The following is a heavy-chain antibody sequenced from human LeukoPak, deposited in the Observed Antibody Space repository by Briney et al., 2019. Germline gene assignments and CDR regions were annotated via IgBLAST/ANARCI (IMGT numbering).Heavy chain of an antibody. D-gene: IGHD2-2*01. J-gene: IGHJ6*03. CDR2: MNPNSGNT. CDR1: GYTFTSYD. V-gene: IGHV1-8*01. Sequence: ASVKVSCKASGYTFTSYDINWVRQATGQGLEWMGWMNPNSGNTGYAQKFQGRVTMTRNTSISTAYMELSGLRSEDTAVYYCASQVPAAGPYYYYMDVWGKGTTVTVSS. CDR3: ASQVPAAGPYYYYMDV.